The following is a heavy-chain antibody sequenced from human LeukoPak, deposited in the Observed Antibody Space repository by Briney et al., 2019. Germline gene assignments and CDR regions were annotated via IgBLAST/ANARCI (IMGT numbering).Heavy chain of an antibody. CDR3: ARGSSSWYVNWFDP. Sequence: SETLSLTCTVSGGSISSSSYYWGWIRQPPGKGLEWIGSIYYSATTYYNPSLKSRVSISVDTSKNQFSLKLSSVSAADTAVYYCARGSSSWYVNWFDPWGQGTLVTVSS. J-gene: IGHJ5*02. V-gene: IGHV4-39*01. CDR2: IYYSATT. CDR1: GGSISSSSYY. D-gene: IGHD6-13*01.